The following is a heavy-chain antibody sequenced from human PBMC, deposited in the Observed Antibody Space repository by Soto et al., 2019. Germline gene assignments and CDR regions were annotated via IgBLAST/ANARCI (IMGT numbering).Heavy chain of an antibody. V-gene: IGHV2-5*02. Sequence: QITLKESGPPLVKPTQTLTLTCTFSGFSLSTSGVGVGWIRQPPGKALEWLALIYWDDDKRYSPSLKSRLTISKDTSKNQVVLTMTNMDPVDTATYYCAHSTTTVTRFDAFDIWGQGTMVTVSS. CDR1: GFSLSTSGVG. D-gene: IGHD4-17*01. J-gene: IGHJ3*02. CDR2: IYWDDDK. CDR3: AHSTTTVTRFDAFDI.